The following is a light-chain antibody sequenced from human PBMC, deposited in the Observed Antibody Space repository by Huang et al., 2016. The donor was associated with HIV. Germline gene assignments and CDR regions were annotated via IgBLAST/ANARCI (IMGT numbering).Light chain of an antibody. Sequence: EIVMTQSPATLSVSPGQRVTLSCRANRSVSTNLAWYQQRHGQAPRLLIYGSSTRAPGIPARFGGSGSGTDFSLTISSLQSEDFALYYCHQHNNWLLSFGGGTRV. CDR2: GSS. CDR1: RSVSTN. V-gene: IGKV3-15*01. J-gene: IGKJ4*01. CDR3: HQHNNWLLS.